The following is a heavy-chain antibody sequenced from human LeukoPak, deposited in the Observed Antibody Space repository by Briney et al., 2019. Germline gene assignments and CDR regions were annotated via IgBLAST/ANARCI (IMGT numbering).Heavy chain of an antibody. CDR3: TRGDTWFDCGDGSCINWFDP. Sequence: SDTLSLTCAVYGGSFRGYYWTWIRQSPGKGLEWIGHVNHAGSTIYNPSLKSRLSISVDTSTKQFSLNLTSLTAADTAVYYCTRGDTWFDCGDGSCINWFDPRGQGTLVSVSS. V-gene: IGHV4-34*01. CDR1: GGSFRGYY. D-gene: IGHD2-15*01. CDR2: VNHAGST. J-gene: IGHJ5*01.